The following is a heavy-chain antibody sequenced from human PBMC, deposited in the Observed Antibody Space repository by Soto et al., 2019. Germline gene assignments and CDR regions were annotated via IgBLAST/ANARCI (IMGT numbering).Heavy chain of an antibody. Sequence: EVQLLESGGDLAQPGGSLRLSCAASGFTFSANGMNWVRQAPGKGLEWVSGIIGSGTRSYYADSVKGRFTTSRDNSKNTVDLQMDSLRAEDTGVYYCAKGRVVAGYWYFDIWGRGTPVSVSS. J-gene: IGHJ2*01. D-gene: IGHD6-19*01. CDR2: IIGSGTRS. V-gene: IGHV3-23*01. CDR3: AKGRVVAGYWYFDI. CDR1: GFTFSANG.